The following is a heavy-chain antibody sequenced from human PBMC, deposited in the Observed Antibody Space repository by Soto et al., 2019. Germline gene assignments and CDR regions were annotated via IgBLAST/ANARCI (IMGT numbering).Heavy chain of an antibody. CDR2: IYYTGST. J-gene: IGHJ4*01. CDR1: GGSISSGDYY. CDR3: AINQTPSFDY. V-gene: IGHV4-30-4*01. Sequence: PSETLSLTCTLSGGSISSGDYYWSWIRQPPGKGLEWIGYIYYTGSTYYNPSLKSRLTISVDTSKNQFSLKLTSVTAADTAVYFCAINQTPSFDYLGYATLVTASS.